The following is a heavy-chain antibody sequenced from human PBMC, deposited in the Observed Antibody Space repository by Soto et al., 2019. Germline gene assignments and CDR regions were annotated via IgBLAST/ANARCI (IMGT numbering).Heavy chain of an antibody. CDR2: IIPIFGTA. D-gene: IGHD3-22*01. J-gene: IGHJ4*02. Sequence: VKVSCKASGGTFSSYAISWVRQAPGQGLEWMGGIIPIFGTANYAQKFQGRVTITADESTSTAYMELSSLRSEDTAVYYCARARGKFITLDCWGQGTLVTVSS. V-gene: IGHV1-69*13. CDR1: GGTFSSYA. CDR3: ARARGKFITLDC.